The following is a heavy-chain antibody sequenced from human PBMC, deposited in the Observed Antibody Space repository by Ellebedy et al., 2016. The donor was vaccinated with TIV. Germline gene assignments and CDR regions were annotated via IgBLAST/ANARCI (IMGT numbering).Heavy chain of an antibody. CDR1: GGTFSSYA. V-gene: IGHV1-69*13. J-gene: IGHJ6*02. CDR3: ARSWVGGGYCSSTSWDDCYYYGMDV. D-gene: IGHD2-2*03. CDR2: IIPIFGTA. Sequence: SVKVSXKASGGTFSSYAISWVRQAPGQGLEWMGGIIPIFGTANYAQKFQGRVTITADESTSTAYMELSSLRSEDTAVYYCARSWVGGGYCSSTSWDDCYYYGMDVWGQGTTVTVSS.